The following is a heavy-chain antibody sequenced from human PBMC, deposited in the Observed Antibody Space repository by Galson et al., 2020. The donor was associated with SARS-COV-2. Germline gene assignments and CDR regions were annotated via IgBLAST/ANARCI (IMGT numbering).Heavy chain of an antibody. CDR3: AKDWRGERWDGDCLLD. CDR2: VTGSGRNT. D-gene: IGHD2-21*02. CDR1: GFSFSTYA. V-gene: IGHV3-23*01. J-gene: IGHJ4*02. Sequence: GGSLRLSCAASGFSFSTYAMSWVRQAPGKGLEWVSSVTGSGRNTHYADSVRGRFTISRDNSQNTVYLQMNSLRAEDTAVYYCAKDWRGERWDGDCLLDWGQGTLVTVSS.